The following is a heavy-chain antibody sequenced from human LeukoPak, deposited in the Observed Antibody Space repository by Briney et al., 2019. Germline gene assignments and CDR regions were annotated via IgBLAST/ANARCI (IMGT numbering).Heavy chain of an antibody. V-gene: IGHV3-23*01. CDR1: GFTFSSYA. J-gene: IGHJ6*03. CDR2: ISGSGGNT. Sequence: GGSLRLSCAASGFTFSSYAMSWVRQAPGKGLEWVSAISGSGGNTYFADSVKGRFTISRDNSKNTLYLQMNSLRAEDTAVYYCAREHYFYHMDGWGEGTTVTVSS. CDR3: AREHYFYHMDG.